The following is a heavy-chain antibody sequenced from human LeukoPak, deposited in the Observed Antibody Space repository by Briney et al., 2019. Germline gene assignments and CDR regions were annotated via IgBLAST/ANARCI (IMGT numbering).Heavy chain of an antibody. D-gene: IGHD2-2*01. CDR3: TTDVLVDWTDYYYGMDV. CDR2: IKSKTDGGTT. Sequence: GGSLRLSCAASGFTFSNAWMSWVRQAPGKGLEWVGRIKSKTDGGTTDYAAPVKGRFTISRDDSKNTLYLQMNSLKTEDTAVYYCTTDVLVDWTDYYYGMDVWGQGTTDTVSS. CDR1: GFTFSNAW. V-gene: IGHV3-15*01. J-gene: IGHJ6*02.